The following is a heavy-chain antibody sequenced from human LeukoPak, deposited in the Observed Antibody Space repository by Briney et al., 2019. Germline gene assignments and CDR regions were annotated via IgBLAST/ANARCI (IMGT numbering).Heavy chain of an antibody. CDR1: GFTFSSYA. Sequence: PGGSLRLSCAASGFTFSSYAMSWVRQAPGKGLEWVSAISGSGGSTYYADSVKGRFTISRDNSKNTLCLQMNSLRAEDTAVYYCAKASGSYRNYFDYWGQGTLVTVSS. CDR3: AKASGSYRNYFDY. J-gene: IGHJ4*02. CDR2: ISGSGGST. V-gene: IGHV3-23*01. D-gene: IGHD1-26*01.